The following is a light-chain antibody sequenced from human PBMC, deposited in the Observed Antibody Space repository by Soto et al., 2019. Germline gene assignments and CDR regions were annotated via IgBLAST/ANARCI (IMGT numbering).Light chain of an antibody. J-gene: IGLJ1*01. Sequence: QSALTQPASVSGSPGQSITISCTGTSSDVGGYNYVSWYQQHPGKAPKLMIYEVSNRPSGVSNRFSGSKSGNTASLTISGLQAEDEADYYCRSYTSNSTLYVFVPGTKLTVL. CDR1: SSDVGGYNY. CDR3: RSYTSNSTLYV. CDR2: EVS. V-gene: IGLV2-14*01.